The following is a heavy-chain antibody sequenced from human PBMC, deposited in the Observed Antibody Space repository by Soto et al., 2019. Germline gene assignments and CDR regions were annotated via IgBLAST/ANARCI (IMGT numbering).Heavy chain of an antibody. D-gene: IGHD2-15*01. J-gene: IGHJ1*01. Sequence: QVQLVQSGAEVKKPGSSVKVSCKASGGTFSSYAISWVRQAPGQGLEWMGGIIPFFGTANYAQKFQGRVTITADESTSTAYMELSSLRSEDTAVYYCARGDLLGYCSGGSCSAEYFQHWGQGTLVTVSS. CDR2: IIPFFGTA. V-gene: IGHV1-69*12. CDR1: GGTFSSYA. CDR3: ARGDLLGYCSGGSCSAEYFQH.